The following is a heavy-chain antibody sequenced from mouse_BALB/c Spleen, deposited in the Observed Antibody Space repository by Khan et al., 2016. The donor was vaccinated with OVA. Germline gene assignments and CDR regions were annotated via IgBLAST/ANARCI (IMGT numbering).Heavy chain of an antibody. V-gene: IGHV9-3-1*01. D-gene: IGHD1-1*01. CDR2: INTYTGET. J-gene: IGHJ4*01. CDR1: GYTSTNYG. CDR3: ARSNYGSSYAMDY. Sequence: QIQLVQSGPELKKPGETVKISCKASGYTSTNYGMNWVKQAPGKGLKWMGWINTYTGETTYGEDFKGRFAFSLETSASTAYLQINNLKNEDTATYFCARSNYGSSYAMDYWGQGTSVIVSS.